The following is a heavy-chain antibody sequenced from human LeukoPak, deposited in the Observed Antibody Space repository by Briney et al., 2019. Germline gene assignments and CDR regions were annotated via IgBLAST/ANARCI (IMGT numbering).Heavy chain of an antibody. V-gene: IGHV1-8*02. CDR3: ARVWCSSTNCLNGWFDP. CDR2: MNPNSGNT. J-gene: IGHJ5*02. D-gene: IGHD2-2*01. Sequence: ASVKVSCKASRYTFTTYDINWVRQAAGQGFEWMGWMNPNSGNTGYAQKFQGRVTMTRNTSISTAYMELSSLGSEDTAVYYCARVWCSSTNCLNGWFDPWGQGTLVTVSS. CDR1: RYTFTTYD.